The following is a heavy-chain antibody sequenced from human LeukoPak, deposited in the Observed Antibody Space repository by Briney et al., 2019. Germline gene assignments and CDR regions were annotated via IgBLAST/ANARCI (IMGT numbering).Heavy chain of an antibody. V-gene: IGHV3-23*01. D-gene: IGHD1-26*01. CDR1: GFTFVSYA. J-gene: IGHJ3*01. Sequence: GSLRLSCAASGFTFVSYAMSWVRPAPGKGLEWVSAISGSGSSAYYSDSVKGRFTISRDNSKNTIYLQMNSLRVEDTARYYCAKNPPTGIMGPTPETGASPWGQGTMVTVSS. CDR2: ISGSGSSA. CDR3: AKNPPTGIMGPTPETGASP.